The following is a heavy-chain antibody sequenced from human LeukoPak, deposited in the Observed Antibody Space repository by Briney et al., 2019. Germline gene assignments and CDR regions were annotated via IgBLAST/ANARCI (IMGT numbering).Heavy chain of an antibody. J-gene: IGHJ6*02. CDR2: ISYDGSNK. Sequence: GGSLRLSCAASGFTFSSYGMHWVRQAPGKGLEWVAVISYDGSNKYYADSVKGRFTISRDNSKNTLYLQMNSLRAEDTAVYYCAREGYCSSTSCLPYYYYGMDVWGQGTTVTASS. D-gene: IGHD2-2*01. V-gene: IGHV3-30*03. CDR1: GFTFSSYG. CDR3: AREGYCSSTSCLPYYYYGMDV.